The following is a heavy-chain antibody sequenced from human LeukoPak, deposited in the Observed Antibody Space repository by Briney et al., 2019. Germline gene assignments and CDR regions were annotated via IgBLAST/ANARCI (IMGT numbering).Heavy chain of an antibody. J-gene: IGHJ4*02. CDR2: ISGSGGST. V-gene: IGHV3-23*01. CDR3: AKRFWSGSSAPPDY. Sequence: GGSLRLSCAASGFTFSSYSMSWVRQAPGKGLEWVSAISGSGGSTYYADSVKGRFTISRDNSKNTLYLQMNSLRAGDTAVYYCAKRFWSGSSAPPDYWGQGTLVTVSS. CDR1: GFTFSSYS. D-gene: IGHD3-3*01.